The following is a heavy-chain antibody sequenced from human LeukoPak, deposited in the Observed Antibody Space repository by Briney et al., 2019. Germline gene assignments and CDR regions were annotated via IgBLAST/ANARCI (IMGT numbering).Heavy chain of an antibody. V-gene: IGHV4-34*01. CDR1: GGSFSGYY. CDR3: ARVQLRDGYNYYESR. Sequence: SETLSLTCAVYGGSFSGYYWSWIRQPPGKGLEWIGEINHSGSTNYNPPLKSRVTISVDTSKNQFSLKLSSVTAADTAVYYCARVQLRDGYNYYESRWGQGTLVTVSS. J-gene: IGHJ4*02. CDR2: INHSGST. D-gene: IGHD5-24*01.